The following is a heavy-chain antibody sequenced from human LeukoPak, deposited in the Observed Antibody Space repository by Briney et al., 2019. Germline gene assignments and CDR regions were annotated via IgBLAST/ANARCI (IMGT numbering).Heavy chain of an antibody. J-gene: IGHJ4*02. CDR1: GFTFSSYS. D-gene: IGHD2-15*01. CDR3: ARRTRYCSGGSCYPTAHFDY. V-gene: IGHV3-21*01. CDR2: ISSSSSYI. Sequence: GGSLRLSCAASGFTFSSYSMNWVRQAPGKGLEWVSSISSSSSYIYYADSVKGRFTISRDNAKNSLYLQMNSLRAEDTAVYYCARRTRYCSGGSCYPTAHFDYWGQGTLVTVSS.